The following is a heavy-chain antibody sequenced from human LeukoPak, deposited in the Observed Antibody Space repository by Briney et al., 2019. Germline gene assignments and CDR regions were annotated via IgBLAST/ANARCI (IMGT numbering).Heavy chain of an antibody. CDR1: GFSFSSYG. D-gene: IGHD3-22*01. V-gene: IGHV3-30*18. CDR3: AKDRSTYYYDSSGYYPDAFDI. J-gene: IGHJ3*02. CDR2: ISYDGSNK. Sequence: GTSLRLSCAASGFSFSSYGIHWVRQAPGKGLEWVAVISYDGSNKYYADSVKGRFTISRDNSKNTLYLQMNSLRAEDTAVYYCAKDRSTYYYDSSGYYPDAFDIWGQGTMVTVSS.